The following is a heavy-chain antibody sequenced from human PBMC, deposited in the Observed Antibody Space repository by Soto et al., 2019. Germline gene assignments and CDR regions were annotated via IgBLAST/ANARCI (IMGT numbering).Heavy chain of an antibody. CDR3: AKGVSYGSGSSFDY. D-gene: IGHD3-10*01. CDR2: ISGSGGST. V-gene: IGHV3-23*01. Sequence: GGSLRLSCAASGFTFSSYAMSWVRQAPGKGLEWVSAISGSGGSTYYADSVKGRFTISRDNSKKTLYLQMNSLRAEDTAVYYCAKGVSYGSGSSFDYWGQGTRVTVSS. J-gene: IGHJ4*02. CDR1: GFTFSSYA.